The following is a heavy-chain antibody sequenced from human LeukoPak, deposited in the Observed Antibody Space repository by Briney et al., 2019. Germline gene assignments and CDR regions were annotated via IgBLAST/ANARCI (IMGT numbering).Heavy chain of an antibody. Sequence: SETLSLTCTVSGVSISSYYWSWIRQPAGKGLEWIGRIYTSGSTNYNPSLKSRVTMSVDTSKNQFSLKLSSVTAADTAVYYCARGPPPQGYCSSTSCYKGGLFDYWGQGTLVTVSS. CDR3: ARGPPPQGYCSSTSCYKGGLFDY. V-gene: IGHV4-4*07. CDR1: GVSISSYY. J-gene: IGHJ4*02. CDR2: IYTSGST. D-gene: IGHD2-2*02.